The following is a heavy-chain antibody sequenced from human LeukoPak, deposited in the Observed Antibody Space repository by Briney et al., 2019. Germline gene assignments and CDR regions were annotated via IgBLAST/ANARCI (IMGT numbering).Heavy chain of an antibody. CDR1: GFTFNSNW. D-gene: IGHD6-13*01. J-gene: IGHJ5*02. V-gene: IGHV3-74*01. CDR2: INTDGSST. CDR3: ARGGYSSSWT. Sequence: GGSLRLSCAASGFTFNSNWMHWVRQAPGKGLVWVSRINTDGSSTNYADSVKGRFTISRDNAKNTLYLQMNSLRAEDTAVYYCARGGYSSSWTWGQGTLVTDSS.